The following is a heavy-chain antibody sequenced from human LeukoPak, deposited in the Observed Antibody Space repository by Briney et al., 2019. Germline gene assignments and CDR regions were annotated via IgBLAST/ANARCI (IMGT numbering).Heavy chain of an antibody. CDR1: GFTFSCCA. V-gene: IGHV3-30-3*02. J-gene: IGHJ4*02. D-gene: IGHD6-19*01. CDR3: AKKGGSSGRYDYLDY. Sequence: GRSLRLSCAASGFTFSCCAIHWVRQAPGRGPEWVAVISSDENTKFYADSVKGRFTVYRDNSKKTVWLQMNSLRAEDTAVYYCAKKGGSSGRYDYLDYWGQGTLVTVPS. CDR2: ISSDENTK.